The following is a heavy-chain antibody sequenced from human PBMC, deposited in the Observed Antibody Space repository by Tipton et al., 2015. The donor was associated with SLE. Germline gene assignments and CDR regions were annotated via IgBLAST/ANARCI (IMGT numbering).Heavy chain of an antibody. CDR1: GGSFSGYY. D-gene: IGHD2-15*01. CDR3: ARLGSGGSG. Sequence: TLSLTCAVYGGSFSGYYWSWIRQPPGKGLEWIGEINHSGSTNYNPSLKSRVTISVDTSKNRFSLKLSSVTAADTAVYYCARLGSGGSGWGQGTLVTVSS. V-gene: IGHV4-34*01. J-gene: IGHJ4*02. CDR2: INHSGST.